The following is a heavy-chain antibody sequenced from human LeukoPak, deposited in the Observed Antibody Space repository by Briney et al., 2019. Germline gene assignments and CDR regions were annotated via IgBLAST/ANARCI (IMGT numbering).Heavy chain of an antibody. J-gene: IGHJ4*02. CDR1: GGSISSGGYY. D-gene: IGHD6-13*01. CDR2: IYYSGST. Sequence: SQTLSLTCTVSGGSISSGGYYWSWIRQHPGKGLEWIGYIYYSGSTYYNPSLKSRVTISVDTSKNQFSLKLSSVTAADTAVYYCARDRSSSSGDYFDYWGQGTLVTVSS. CDR3: ARDRSSSSGDYFDY. V-gene: IGHV4-31*03.